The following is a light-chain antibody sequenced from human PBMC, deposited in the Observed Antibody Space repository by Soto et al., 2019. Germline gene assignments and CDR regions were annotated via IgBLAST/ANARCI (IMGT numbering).Light chain of an antibody. CDR3: QQYGTSPRT. CDR2: DAS. J-gene: IGKJ1*01. V-gene: IGKV3-20*01. Sequence: EFVLTQSPATLSVSPGERATLSCRASQDIRSHLAWYQQKPGQAPRLLIFDASSRATGIPDRFSGSGSGTDFTLSISRLEPEDFAVYYCQQYGTSPRTFGQGTKVDIK. CDR1: QDIRSH.